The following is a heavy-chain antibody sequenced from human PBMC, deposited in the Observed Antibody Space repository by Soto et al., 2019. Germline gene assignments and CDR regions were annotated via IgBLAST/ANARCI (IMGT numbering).Heavy chain of an antibody. V-gene: IGHV3-23*01. J-gene: IGHJ4*02. CDR3: AKVAGWGYSSGWYEDY. CDR1: GFTFSSYA. CDR2: ISGSGSST. Sequence: EVQLLESGGGLVQPGGSLRLSCAASGFTFSSYAMTWVRQAPGKGLEWVSAISGSGSSTYYADSVKGRFTISRDNSKNQRYLQTSGLRAEDTAVQYCAKVAGWGYSSGWYEDYRGQGTLVTVSS. D-gene: IGHD6-19*01.